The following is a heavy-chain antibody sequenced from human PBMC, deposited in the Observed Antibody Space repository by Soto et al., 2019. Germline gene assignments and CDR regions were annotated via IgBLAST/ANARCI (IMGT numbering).Heavy chain of an antibody. CDR2: INAGDGYT. CDR1: GNTFTRYA. CDR3: ARGDGYYYFDY. Sequence: ASVKVSCKASGNTFTRYAMHWVRQAPGQRLEWMGWINAGDGYTKYSQKFQGRVTITRDTSASTAYMELSSLRSEDTAVYYCARGDGYYYFDYWGQGTLVTVSS. V-gene: IGHV1-3*01. D-gene: IGHD3-22*01. J-gene: IGHJ4*02.